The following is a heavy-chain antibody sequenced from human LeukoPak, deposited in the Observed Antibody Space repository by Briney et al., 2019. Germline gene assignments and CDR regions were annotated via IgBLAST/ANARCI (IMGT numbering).Heavy chain of an antibody. CDR1: GYTFTRYA. CDR3: ARARIRGVITVGY. D-gene: IGHD3-10*01. Sequence: ASVKASCKASGYTFTRYAINWVRQAPGQGLEWMGWINPNSGGTNYAQKFQGRVTMTRDTSISTAYMELSRLRSDDTAVYYCARARIRGVITVGYWGQGTLVTVSS. V-gene: IGHV1-2*02. CDR2: INPNSGGT. J-gene: IGHJ4*02.